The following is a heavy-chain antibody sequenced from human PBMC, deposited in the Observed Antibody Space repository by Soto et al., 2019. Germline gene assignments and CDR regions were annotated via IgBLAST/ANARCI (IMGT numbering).Heavy chain of an antibody. V-gene: IGHV4-31*03. CDR3: ARGGLGYCSGGSCYSAELSRYYYGMDV. Sequence: QVQLQESGPGLVKPSQTLSLTCTVSGGSISSGGYYWSWIRQHPGKGLEWIGYIYYSGSTYYNPSLKSRVNISVDTSKNQFSLKRSSVTAADTAVYYCARGGLGYCSGGSCYSAELSRYYYGMDVWGQGTTVTVSS. CDR2: IYYSGST. J-gene: IGHJ6*02. D-gene: IGHD2-15*01. CDR1: GGSISSGGYY.